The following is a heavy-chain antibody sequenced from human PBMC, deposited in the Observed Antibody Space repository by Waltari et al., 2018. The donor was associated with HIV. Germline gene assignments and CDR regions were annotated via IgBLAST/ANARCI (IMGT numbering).Heavy chain of an antibody. CDR2: INAYNGNT. J-gene: IGHJ6*02. Sequence: QVQLVQAGAGVKEPGAYVKGHRKSSGYTLSSYDISWVRRARGQGLEWMGWINAYNGNTHYAQKFQGRVTMTTDTSTSTAYMELRSLRSDDTAVYYCAREAGTEYNWNDGGYYYYNMDVWGQGTTVTVSS. V-gene: IGHV1-18*01. CDR3: AREAGTEYNWNDGGYYYYNMDV. CDR1: GYTLSSYD. D-gene: IGHD1-20*01.